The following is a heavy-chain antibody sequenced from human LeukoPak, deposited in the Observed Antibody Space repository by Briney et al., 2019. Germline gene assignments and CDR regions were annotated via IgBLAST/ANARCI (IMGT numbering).Heavy chain of an antibody. Sequence: PSENLSLTCSVSGESIRSTTFWGWIRQSPGMGLEWIASTSRAGISYYNPSLSSRVTVSADSSKNQFSLRLSSVTAADTAVYYCARRGGHSWDVGNWFDPWGQGTPVTVSS. CDR2: TSRAGIS. J-gene: IGHJ5*02. CDR1: GESIRSTTF. CDR3: ARRGGHSWDVGNWFDP. D-gene: IGHD6-13*01. V-gene: IGHV4-39*01.